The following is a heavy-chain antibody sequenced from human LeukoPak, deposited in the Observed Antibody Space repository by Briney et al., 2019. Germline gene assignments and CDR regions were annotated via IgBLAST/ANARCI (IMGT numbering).Heavy chain of an antibody. V-gene: IGHV3-7*01. J-gene: IGHJ4*02. CDR2: VKEDGTTK. D-gene: IGHD2-15*01. Sequence: GGSLRLSCAASGFSFTNYWMSWVRQAPGKGLEWVANVKEDGTTKQYVDSVKGRFTISRDNAKNSLYLQMDSLRAEDTAVYYCVSEEVVPHWGQGTLVSVSS. CDR1: GFSFTNYW. CDR3: VSEEVVPH.